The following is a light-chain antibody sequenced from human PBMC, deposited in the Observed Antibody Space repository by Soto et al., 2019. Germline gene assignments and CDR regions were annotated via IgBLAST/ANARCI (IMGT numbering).Light chain of an antibody. CDR3: SSYTSSSTDV. CDR1: SSDVGGYNY. CDR2: EVS. J-gene: IGLJ1*01. Sequence: QSALTQPASVSGSPGQSITISCTGTSSDVGGYNYVSWYQQHPGKAPKLMIYEVSNRPSGVSNRFSGSKSGNTASLTISGIQAEDEADYYCSSYTSSSTDVFGTGTTLTVL. V-gene: IGLV2-14*01.